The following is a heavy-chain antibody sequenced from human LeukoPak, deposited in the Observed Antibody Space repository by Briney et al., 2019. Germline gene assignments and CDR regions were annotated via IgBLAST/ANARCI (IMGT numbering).Heavy chain of an antibody. J-gene: IGHJ4*02. CDR1: GFTFSSYE. CDR2: ISSSGSTT. D-gene: IGHD3-10*01. Sequence: GGSLRLSCAASGFTFSSYEMNWVRQAPGKGLEWVSYISSSGSTTYYADSVKGRFTISRDNAKNSLYLQMNSLRAEDTAVYYCARDQGGRITMVRGVIGPYFDYWGQGTLVTVSS. V-gene: IGHV3-48*03. CDR3: ARDQGGRITMVRGVIGPYFDY.